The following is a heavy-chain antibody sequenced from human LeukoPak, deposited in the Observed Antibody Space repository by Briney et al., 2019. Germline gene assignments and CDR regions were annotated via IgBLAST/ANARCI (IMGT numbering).Heavy chain of an antibody. CDR1: GGTFSSYA. Sequence: SSVKVSCKASGGTFSSYAISWVRQAPGQGLEWMGRIIPIFGTANYAQKLQGRVTMTTDTSTSTAYMELRSLRSDDTAVYYCARVFVDTAMVIGYWGQGTLVTVSS. V-gene: IGHV1-69*05. J-gene: IGHJ4*02. CDR2: IIPIFGTA. CDR3: ARVFVDTAMVIGY. D-gene: IGHD5-18*01.